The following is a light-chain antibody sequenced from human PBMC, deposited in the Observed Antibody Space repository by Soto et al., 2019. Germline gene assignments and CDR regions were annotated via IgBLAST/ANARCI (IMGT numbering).Light chain of an antibody. V-gene: IGKV2-29*03. J-gene: IGKJ2*01. Sequence: VMTQTPLSLSVTPGQPASISCKSSQSLLHRDGKTYLFWYLQKPGQSPQLLIYEVSNRVSGVADRFSGSGSGTDFTLKISRVEADDVGVYYCMQGIQLLTFGQGTKLEIK. CDR2: EVS. CDR1: QSLLHRDGKTY. CDR3: MQGIQLLT.